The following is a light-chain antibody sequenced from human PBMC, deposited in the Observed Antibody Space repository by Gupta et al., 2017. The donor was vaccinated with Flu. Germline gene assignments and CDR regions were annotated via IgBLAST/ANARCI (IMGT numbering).Light chain of an antibody. J-gene: IGKJ3*01. CDR1: QSVLHSSNNKNY. V-gene: IGKV4-1*01. Sequence: DLVLTQSPDSLAVSLGERATINCKSGQSVLHSSNNKNYLAWYQQKPGQPPKLLLYWATTRESGVPDRFSGSGSETEFTLSISSLQAEDVAVYFCQQYYTTPPTFGPGTKVDI. CDR3: QQYYTTPPT. CDR2: WAT.